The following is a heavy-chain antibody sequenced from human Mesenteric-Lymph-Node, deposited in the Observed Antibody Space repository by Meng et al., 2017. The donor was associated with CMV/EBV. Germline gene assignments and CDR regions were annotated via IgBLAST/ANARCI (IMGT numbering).Heavy chain of an antibody. CDR1: GASVSSYTAG. J-gene: IGHJ6*02. V-gene: IGHV6-1*01. D-gene: IGHD3-22*01. CDR2: TYYRSRWYN. Sequence: LRLSCAISGASVSSYTAGWNWIMQSPSRGLEWLGRTYYRSRWYNDYASSVKSRITINADTSKNQISLQLHSVTTEDTAVYYCARDLGYYESPYGMDVWGQGTTVTVSS. CDR3: ARDLGYYESPYGMDV.